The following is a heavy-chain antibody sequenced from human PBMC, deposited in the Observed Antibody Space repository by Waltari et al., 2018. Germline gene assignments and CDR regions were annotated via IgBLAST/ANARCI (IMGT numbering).Heavy chain of an antibody. D-gene: IGHD3-3*01. CDR1: GGAFSSYA. CDR2: IIPILWTT. J-gene: IGHJ6*03. CDR3: ASTDLDYYYMDV. Sequence: QVQLVQSGAEVKKPGSSVKVSCKASGGAFSSYAISWVRQAPGQGLEWMGGIIPILWTTNYAQKFQGRVTSTADESTSTADMELSSLRSEDTAVYYCASTDLDYYYMDVWGKGTTVTVAS. V-gene: IGHV1-69*12.